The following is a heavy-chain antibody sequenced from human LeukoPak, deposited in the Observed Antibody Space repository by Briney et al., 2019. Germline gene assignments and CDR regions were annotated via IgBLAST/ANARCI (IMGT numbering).Heavy chain of an antibody. CDR3: ARELDWILFDY. CDR2: VRPEGGTT. Sequence: GGSLRLSCAASGFTFSTYWMHWVRQAPGKGLVWVSRVRPEGGTTAYADSVKGRFTISRDNAKNTLFLQMNSLSAEDTAVYYCARELDWILFDYWGQGTLVTVSS. V-gene: IGHV3-74*03. D-gene: IGHD3-9*01. CDR1: GFTFSTYW. J-gene: IGHJ4*02.